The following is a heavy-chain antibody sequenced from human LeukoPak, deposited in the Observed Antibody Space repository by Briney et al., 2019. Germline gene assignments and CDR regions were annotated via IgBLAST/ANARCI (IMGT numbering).Heavy chain of an antibody. CDR1: GGSISSYY. CDR3: ARDLSYHSDTGTYNWFDP. CDR2: IYYSGST. J-gene: IGHJ5*02. D-gene: IGHD1-1*01. Sequence: SETLSLTCTVSGGSISSYYWSWIRQPPGKGLEWIGYIYYSGSTNYNPSLKSRVTISVDTSKNQFSLKLSSVTAADTAVYYCARDLSYHSDTGTYNWFDPWGQGTLVTVSS. V-gene: IGHV4-59*12.